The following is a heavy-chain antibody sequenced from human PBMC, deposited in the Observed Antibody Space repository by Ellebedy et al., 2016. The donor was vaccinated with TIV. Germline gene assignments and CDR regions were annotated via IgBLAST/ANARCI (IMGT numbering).Heavy chain of an antibody. CDR1: GFIVSGYW. V-gene: IGHV3-74*01. CDR2: INTDGSST. Sequence: PGGSLRLSCAASGFIVSGYWMHWVRQAPGRGLVWLSRINTDGSSTSYADLVEGRFTISRDNAKNTVYLQIDRLRAEDTAVYYCARESFRYFDGDYWGQGTPVTVSS. D-gene: IGHD3-9*01. CDR3: ARESFRYFDGDY. J-gene: IGHJ4*02.